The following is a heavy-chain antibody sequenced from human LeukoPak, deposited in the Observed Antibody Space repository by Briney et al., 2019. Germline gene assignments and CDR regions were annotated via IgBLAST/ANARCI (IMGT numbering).Heavy chain of an antibody. Sequence: GGSLRLSCAASGFTFSNYGMHWVRQAPGKGLEWVAFIRFDGSDKYYADSMKGRFTISRDNSKNTLYLQMNSLRAEDTAVYYCAKDSTAVAAPGGYWGQGILVTVSS. J-gene: IGHJ4*02. CDR3: AKDSTAVAAPGGY. CDR1: GFTFSNYG. D-gene: IGHD6-19*01. CDR2: IRFDGSDK. V-gene: IGHV3-30*02.